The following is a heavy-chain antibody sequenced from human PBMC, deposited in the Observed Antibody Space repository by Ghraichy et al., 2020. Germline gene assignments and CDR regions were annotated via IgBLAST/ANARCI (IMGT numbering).Heavy chain of an antibody. CDR1: GYTFTSYG. V-gene: IGHV1-18*01. Sequence: ASVKVSCKASGYTFTSYGISWVRQAPGQGLEWMGWISAYNGNTNYAQKLQGRVTMTTDTSTSTAYMELRSLRSDDTAVYYCARELYSSSWYVGVDPWGQGTLVTISS. J-gene: IGHJ5*02. CDR3: ARELYSSSWYVGVDP. CDR2: ISAYNGNT. D-gene: IGHD6-13*01.